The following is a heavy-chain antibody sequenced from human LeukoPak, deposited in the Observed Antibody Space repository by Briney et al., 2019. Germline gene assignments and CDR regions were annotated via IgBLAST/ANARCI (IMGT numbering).Heavy chain of an antibody. CDR1: GFTFSSYW. Sequence: PGGSLRLSCAASGFTFSSYWMSWVRQAPGKGLEWVANIKQDGSEKYYVDSVKGRFTISGDNAKNTLYLQMNSLRAEDTAVYYCARGFGWYGGGLDYWGQGTLVTVSS. CDR3: ARGFGWYGGGLDY. V-gene: IGHV3-7*01. J-gene: IGHJ4*02. D-gene: IGHD6-19*01. CDR2: IKQDGSEK.